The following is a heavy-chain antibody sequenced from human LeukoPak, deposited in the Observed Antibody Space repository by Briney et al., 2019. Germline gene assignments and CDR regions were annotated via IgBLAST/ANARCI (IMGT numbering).Heavy chain of an antibody. CDR3: AREPGYCSGGSCYGGWFDP. J-gene: IGHJ5*02. CDR1: GGSFSGYY. Sequence: PSETLSLTCAVYGGSFSGYYWSWIRQPPGKGLEWIGEINPRGSTIYNPSLKSRVTISVDTSKNQFSLNLSSVTAADTAVYYCAREPGYCSGGSCYGGWFDPWGQGTLVTVSS. V-gene: IGHV4-34*01. CDR2: INPRGST. D-gene: IGHD2-15*01.